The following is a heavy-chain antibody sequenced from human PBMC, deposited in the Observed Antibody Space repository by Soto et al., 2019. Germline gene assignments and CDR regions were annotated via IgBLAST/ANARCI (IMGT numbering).Heavy chain of an antibody. CDR2: ISGFNGNT. D-gene: IGHD6-19*01. Sequence: QDQLVQSGAEVKKPGASVTVSCKASGYSFTNYGITWVRQAPGQGLERMGWISGFNGNTHYAQKLQGSVTLPTDASTSTAYMELGSLRSDDTAVYYCARDRGVAPPVAGNTHYYYYMDVWGKGTTVTVSS. CDR3: ARDRGVAPPVAGNTHYYYYMDV. V-gene: IGHV1-18*01. J-gene: IGHJ6*03. CDR1: GYSFTNYG.